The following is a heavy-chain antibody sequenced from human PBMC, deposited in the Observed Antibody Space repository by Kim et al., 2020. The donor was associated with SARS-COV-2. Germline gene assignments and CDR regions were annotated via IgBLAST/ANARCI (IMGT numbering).Heavy chain of an antibody. CDR2: IYPGDSDT. D-gene: IGHD6-13*01. V-gene: IGHV5-51*01. J-gene: IGHJ4*02. CDR1: GYSFTSYW. Sequence: GESLKISCTGSGYSFTSYWIVWVRQMPGKGLEWMGIIYPGDSDTRYSPSFQGQVTISADKSISTAYLQWSSLKASDTAMYYCARQGGIAAAGADYWGQGTLVTVSS. CDR3: ARQGGIAAAGADY.